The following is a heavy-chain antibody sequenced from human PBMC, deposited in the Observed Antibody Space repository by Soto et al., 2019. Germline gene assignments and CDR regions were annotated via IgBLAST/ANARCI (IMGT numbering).Heavy chain of an antibody. J-gene: IGHJ4*02. CDR1: GFTFSDCG. D-gene: IGHD6-25*01. V-gene: IGHV3-30*18. CDR2: VTYEETEI. Sequence: QVQLVESGGGVVQPGRSLRLSCAASGFTFSDCGMHWVRQAPGKGLEWVAVVTYEETEIHYADSVRGRFTISRDNSKNMVYLQMDSMRVAATAVYYCVKEQSSGYWRTAAYWGQGTLITVSS. CDR3: VKEQSSGYWRTAAY.